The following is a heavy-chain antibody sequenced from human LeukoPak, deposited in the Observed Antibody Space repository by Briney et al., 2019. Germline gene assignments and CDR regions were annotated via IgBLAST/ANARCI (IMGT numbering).Heavy chain of an antibody. V-gene: IGHV4-59*08. D-gene: IGHD4/OR15-4a*01. Sequence: KTSETMSLTCTVSGGSISPYYWSWIRQPPGKGLEWIGYIYYSGSTNYNPSLKSRVTISVDTSKNQFSLKLSSVAAADTAVYYCARLDYAWGQGTLVIVSS. CDR2: IYYSGST. CDR1: GGSISPYY. J-gene: IGHJ5*02. CDR3: ARLDYA.